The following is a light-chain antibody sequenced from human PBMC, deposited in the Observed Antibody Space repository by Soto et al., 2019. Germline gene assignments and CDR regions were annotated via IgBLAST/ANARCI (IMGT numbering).Light chain of an antibody. V-gene: IGLV4-60*02. CDR1: SGHSTYI. CDR2: LEGSGSY. CDR3: ETWDTNVVV. J-gene: IGLJ2*01. Sequence: QSVLTQSSSASASLGSSVKLTCTRSSGHSTYIIAWHQQQPGKAPRYLMKLEGSGSYNKGSGIPDRFSGSSSGADRYLTISNLKFEDEANYYCETWDTNVVVFGGGTKLTVL.